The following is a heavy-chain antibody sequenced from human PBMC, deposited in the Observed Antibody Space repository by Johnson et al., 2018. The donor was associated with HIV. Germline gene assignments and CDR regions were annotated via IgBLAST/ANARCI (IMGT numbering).Heavy chain of an antibody. V-gene: IGHV3-20*04. Sequence: VQLVESGGGVVRPGGSLRLSCAASGFTFDDYGMSWVRQAPGKGLEWVSGINWNGGSTGYADSVKGRFTISRDSSKNMLYLQMNSLRTEDTAVYYCGSESKGTFDVWGQGTMVTVSS. J-gene: IGHJ3*01. CDR2: INWNGGST. CDR3: GSESKGTFDV. CDR1: GFTFDDYG.